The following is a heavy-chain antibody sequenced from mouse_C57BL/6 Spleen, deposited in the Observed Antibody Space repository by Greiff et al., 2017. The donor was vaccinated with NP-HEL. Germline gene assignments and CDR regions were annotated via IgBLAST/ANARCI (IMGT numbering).Heavy chain of an antibody. CDR1: GYSFTGYF. CDR3: ARFAIYYGNPYAMDY. D-gene: IGHD2-1*01. Sequence: VQLQQSGPELVKPGDSVKISCKASGYSFTGYFMNWVMQSHGKSLEWIGRINPYNGDTFYNQKFKGKATLTVDKSSSTAHMELRSLTSEDSAVYYCARFAIYYGNPYAMDYWGQGTSVTVSS. J-gene: IGHJ4*01. V-gene: IGHV1-20*01. CDR2: INPYNGDT.